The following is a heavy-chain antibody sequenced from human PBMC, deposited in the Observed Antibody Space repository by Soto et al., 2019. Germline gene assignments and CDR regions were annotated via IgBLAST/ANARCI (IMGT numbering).Heavy chain of an antibody. CDR2: ISAYNGNK. CDR1: GYMFTTYG. D-gene: IGHD6-6*01. J-gene: IGHJ4*02. Sequence: QVQLVQSGGEVKKPGASVEVSCRTSGYMFTTYGISWVRQAPGQGLEWMAWISAYNGNKKYAQKFQGRVTMTTDTSTSTVSMELRKLTFDDTGTYFCARTGGGMDARHLEYWGQGTLVTVSS. CDR3: ARTGGGMDARHLEY. V-gene: IGHV1-18*04.